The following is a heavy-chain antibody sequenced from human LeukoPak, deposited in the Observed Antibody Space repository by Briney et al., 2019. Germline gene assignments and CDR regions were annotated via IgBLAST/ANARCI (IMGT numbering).Heavy chain of an antibody. CDR1: GFTVSSNY. V-gene: IGHV3-66*01. D-gene: IGHD5-12*01. CDR2: IYSGGST. CDR3: ASGYSGYDSDRALDY. J-gene: IGHJ4*02. Sequence: PGGSLRLSCAASGFTVSSNYMSWVRQAPGKGLEWVSVIYSGGSTYYADSVKGRFTISRDNSKNTLYLRMNSLRAEDTAVYYCASGYSGYDSDRALDYWGQGTLVTVSS.